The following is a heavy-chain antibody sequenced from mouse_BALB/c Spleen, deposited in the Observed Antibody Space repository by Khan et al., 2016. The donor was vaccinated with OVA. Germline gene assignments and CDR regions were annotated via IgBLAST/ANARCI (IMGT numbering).Heavy chain of an antibody. V-gene: IGHV1S135*01. CDR2: IVPYNGGT. Sequence: VQLQQSGPELVKPGASVKVSCKAAGYAFTSYNIYWVKQSHGKSLEWVGYIVPYNGGTSYNQKFKGKATLTVDKSSTTAYMHLNSLTSEDSAVXYCERGGYGGLAYWGQGTLVTVSA. CDR1: GYAFTSYN. D-gene: IGHD2-14*01. CDR3: ERGGYGGLAY. J-gene: IGHJ3*01.